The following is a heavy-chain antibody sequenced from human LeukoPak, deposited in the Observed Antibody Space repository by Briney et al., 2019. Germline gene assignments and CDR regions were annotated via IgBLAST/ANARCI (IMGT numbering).Heavy chain of an antibody. J-gene: IGHJ4*02. D-gene: IGHD5-18*01. V-gene: IGHV4-39*01. CDR1: GGSISSSNYY. Sequence: PSETLSLTCTVSGGSISSSNYYWGWIRQPPGKGLEWIGRIYYSGSTYYNPSLKSRVTISVDTSKNQFSLKLSSVTAADTAVYYCARCLVGYSYGYYYFDYWGQGTLVTVSS. CDR3: ARCLVGYSYGYYYFDY. CDR2: IYYSGST.